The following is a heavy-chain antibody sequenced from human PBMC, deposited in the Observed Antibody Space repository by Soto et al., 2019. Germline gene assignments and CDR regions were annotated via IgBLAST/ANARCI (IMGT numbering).Heavy chain of an antibody. CDR2: IYSGGYT. CDR1: GFTVSNNY. D-gene: IGHD3-10*01. J-gene: IGHJ4*02. V-gene: IGHV3-53*01. Sequence: EVQLVESGGGLIQPGGSLRLSCAVSGFTVSNNYMSWVRQAPGKGLEGVSVIYSGGYTAYGDSVKGRFTISRDNSKNTLFFQMNSRRAHDPAVFYRAADRGGGGYWGQGTLVTVSS. CDR3: AADRGGGGY.